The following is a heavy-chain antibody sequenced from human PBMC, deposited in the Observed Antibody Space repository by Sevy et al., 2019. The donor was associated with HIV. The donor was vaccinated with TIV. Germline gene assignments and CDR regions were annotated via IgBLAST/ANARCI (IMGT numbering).Heavy chain of an antibody. J-gene: IGHJ6*02. CDR1: GSILTELS. CDR2: FDPEHRER. D-gene: IGHD3-3*01. V-gene: IGHV1-24*01. CDR3: VTCGSQPLLPRGVYKYYAMDV. Sequence: DTVKVSCKLSGSILTELSMHWVRQAPRKGLEWKGSFDPEHRERIYAHYFQGRVTMSEDTSTDTAYMELSSLRSEDTAVYYCVTCGSQPLLPRGVYKYYAMDVWGQGTTVNVSS.